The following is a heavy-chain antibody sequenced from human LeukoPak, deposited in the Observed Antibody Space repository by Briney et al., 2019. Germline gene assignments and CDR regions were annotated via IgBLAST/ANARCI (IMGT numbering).Heavy chain of an antibody. CDR2: IKQDVREK. CDR1: VFIFRSYW. CDR3: ARDGPFSSSWLRYYGMDV. V-gene: IGHV3-7*01. D-gene: IGHD6-13*01. Sequence: GGCLRLSRAASVFIFRSYWMSWVRQARGKGVEGVANIKQDVREKYYVDSVRGRFTISRDNAKNSLYPKMNSLRAEDTAVYYCARDGPFSSSWLRYYGMDVWGQGTTVTVSS. J-gene: IGHJ6*02.